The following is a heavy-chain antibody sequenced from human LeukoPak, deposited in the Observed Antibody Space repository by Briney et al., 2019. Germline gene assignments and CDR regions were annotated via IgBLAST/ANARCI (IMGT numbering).Heavy chain of an antibody. Sequence: GGSLRPSCAASGFTVSSNYMSWVRQAPGKGLEWVSVIYSGGSTYYADSVKGRFTISRDNSKNTLYLQMNSLRAEDTAVYYCARDAFGESQYYYYYYGMDVWGQGTTVTVSS. D-gene: IGHD3-10*01. CDR3: ARDAFGESQYYYYYYGMDV. CDR2: IYSGGST. J-gene: IGHJ6*02. CDR1: GFTVSSNY. V-gene: IGHV3-66*01.